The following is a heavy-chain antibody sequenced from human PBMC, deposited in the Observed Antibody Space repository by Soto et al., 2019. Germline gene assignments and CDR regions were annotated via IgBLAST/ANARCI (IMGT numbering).Heavy chain of an antibody. D-gene: IGHD3-16*01. V-gene: IGHV3-73*01. CDR2: IRSKANSYAT. J-gene: IGHJ5*02. Sequence: PGGSLRLSCAASGFTFSGSAMHWVRQASGKGLEWVGRIRSKANSYATAYAASVKGRFTISRDDSKNTAYLQMNSLKTEDTAVFYCTCPGDGDKYNRFDPWGQGTLVTVSS. CDR3: TCPGDGDKYNRFDP. CDR1: GFTFSGSA.